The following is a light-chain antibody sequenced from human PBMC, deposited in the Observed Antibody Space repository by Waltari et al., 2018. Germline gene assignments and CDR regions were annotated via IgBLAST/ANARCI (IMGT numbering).Light chain of an antibody. J-gene: IGLJ1*01. CDR2: AVT. V-gene: IGLV2-23*02. CDR3: CSYAGDSLYV. CDR1: SSDVRSYNY. Sequence: QSALTQPASVSGSPGQSITLTCTGTSSDVRSYNYVSWYQQYPGKAPKLLIYAVTQRPEGVADRVSGYKSGNTASLTISGLQAEDEADYYCCSYAGDSLYVFGTGTTVTV.